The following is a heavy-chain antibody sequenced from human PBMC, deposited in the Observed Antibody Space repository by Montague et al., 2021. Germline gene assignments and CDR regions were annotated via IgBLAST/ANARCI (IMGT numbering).Heavy chain of an antibody. D-gene: IGHD6-13*01. CDR2: IHYGGAI. CDR3: VKGRSRLDY. Sequence: FLSISWAASGFTFSAYGMTWVRQAPGKGLEWVAVIHYGGAIYADSVKGRFTISRDDSKNMLYLQMNSLRAEDTALYYCVKGRSRLDYWGQGTLVTVSS. CDR1: GFTFSAYG. J-gene: IGHJ4*02. V-gene: IGHV3-23*03.